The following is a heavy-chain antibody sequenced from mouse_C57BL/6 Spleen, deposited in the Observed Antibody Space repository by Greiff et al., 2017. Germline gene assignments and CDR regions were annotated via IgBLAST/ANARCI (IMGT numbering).Heavy chain of an antibody. V-gene: IGHV1-69*01. CDR1: GYTFTSYW. D-gene: IGHD2-1*01. J-gene: IGHJ4*01. Sequence: VQLQQPGAELVMPGASVKLSCKASGYTFTSYWMHWVKQRPGQGLEWIGEIDPSDSYTNYNQKFKGKSTLTVDKSSSTAYMQLSSLTSEDSAVYYCANWGGNYDYYAMDYWGQGTSVTVSS. CDR3: ANWGGNYDYYAMDY. CDR2: IDPSDSYT.